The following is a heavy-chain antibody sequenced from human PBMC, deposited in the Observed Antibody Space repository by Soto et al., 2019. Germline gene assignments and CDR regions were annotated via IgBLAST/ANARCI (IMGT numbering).Heavy chain of an antibody. V-gene: IGHV5-10-1*01. CDR2: IDPSDSYT. Sequence: GESLKISCKGSGYSFTSYWISWVRQMPGKGLEWMGRIDPSDSYTNYSPSFQGHVTISADKSISTAYLQWSSLKASDTAMYYCARLGPRGGYDKYYYGMDGWGQGTTVTVAS. J-gene: IGHJ6*02. CDR1: GYSFTSYW. D-gene: IGHD5-12*01. CDR3: ARLGPRGGYDKYYYGMDG.